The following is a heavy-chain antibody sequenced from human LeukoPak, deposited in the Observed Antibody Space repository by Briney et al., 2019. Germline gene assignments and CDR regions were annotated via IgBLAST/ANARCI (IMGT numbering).Heavy chain of an antibody. D-gene: IGHD1-26*01. CDR3: ARGEAWWEPEPVSLDY. Sequence: PGGSLRLSCAASGFTFSSYEMNWVRQAPGKGLEWVSYISSSGSTIYYADSVKGRFTISRDNAKNSMYLQMNSLRAEDTAVYYCARGEAWWEPEPVSLDYWGQGTLVTVSS. J-gene: IGHJ4*02. CDR2: ISSSGSTI. V-gene: IGHV3-48*03. CDR1: GFTFSSYE.